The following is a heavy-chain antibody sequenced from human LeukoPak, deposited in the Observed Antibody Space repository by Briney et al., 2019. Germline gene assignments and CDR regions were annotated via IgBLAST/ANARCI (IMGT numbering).Heavy chain of an antibody. D-gene: IGHD4-23*01. J-gene: IGHJ4*02. CDR1: GFTFSSYW. Sequence: GGSLRVSCAASGFTFSSYWMSWVRQAPGKGLEWVSSISGNGGSTYYADSVKGRFTISRDNSKNTLYLQMNSLRAEDTAVYYCAKDLTTVVTPGFDSWGQGTLVTVSS. V-gene: IGHV3-23*01. CDR3: AKDLTTVVTPGFDS. CDR2: ISGNGGST.